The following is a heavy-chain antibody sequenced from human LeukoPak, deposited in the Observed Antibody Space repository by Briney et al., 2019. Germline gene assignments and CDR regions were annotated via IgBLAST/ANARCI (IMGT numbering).Heavy chain of an antibody. Sequence: GGSLRLSCAASGFTFSTYAMHWVRQAPGKGLEWVAVISYVGTNEYYADSVKGRFTISRDNSKNTLYLQMNSLRAEDTAVYYCARDTGVDFWSGWYFHYWGQGTLVTVSS. CDR2: ISYVGTNE. J-gene: IGHJ4*02. V-gene: IGHV3-30*01. CDR3: ARDTGVDFWSGWYFHY. CDR1: GFTFSTYA. D-gene: IGHD3-3*01.